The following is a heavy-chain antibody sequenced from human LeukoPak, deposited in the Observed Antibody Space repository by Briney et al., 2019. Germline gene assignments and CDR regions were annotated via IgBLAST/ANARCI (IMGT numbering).Heavy chain of an antibody. Sequence: GASVKVSCKASGYRFTSYYIHWVRQAPGQGLIWMGFINPSDGSTGSAQNFQGRLTMTRDTSTTTVYMELSSLRSDDTAVYYCARGLGYCSSTSCFHWFDPWGQGTLVTVSS. CDR1: GYRFTSYY. CDR2: INPSDGST. J-gene: IGHJ5*02. D-gene: IGHD2-2*01. V-gene: IGHV1-46*01. CDR3: ARGLGYCSSTSCFHWFDP.